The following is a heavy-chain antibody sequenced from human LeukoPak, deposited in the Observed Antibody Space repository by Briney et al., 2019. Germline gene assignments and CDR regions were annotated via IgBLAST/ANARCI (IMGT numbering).Heavy chain of an antibody. CDR2: INHSGST. CDR1: GGSFSGYY. D-gene: IGHD2-15*01. Sequence: SETLSLTCAVYGGSFSGYYWSWIRQPPGKGLEWIGEINHSGSTNYNPSLKSRVTISVDTSKNQFSLKLSSVTAADTAVYYCARDTALSGNRVAATYYYYYGMDVWGQGTTVTVSS. V-gene: IGHV4-34*01. J-gene: IGHJ6*02. CDR3: ARDTALSGNRVAATYYYYYGMDV.